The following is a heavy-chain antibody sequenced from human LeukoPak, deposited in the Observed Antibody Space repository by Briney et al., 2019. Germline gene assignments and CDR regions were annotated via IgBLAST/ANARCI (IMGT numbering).Heavy chain of an antibody. Sequence: WESLTLTCAVSGGSFSGYYWSWIRQPPGKGLEWIGDINRSGSTNYYPSLKSRVIISVEKTTNKFSLILRTMIAADTTVYYCAIFGSSSGYCYYCIDVWGQGTTVTVSS. CDR3: AIFGSSSGYCYYCIDV. CDR1: GGSFSGYY. J-gene: IGHJ6*02. V-gene: IGHV4-34*01. D-gene: IGHD6-6*01. CDR2: INRSGST.